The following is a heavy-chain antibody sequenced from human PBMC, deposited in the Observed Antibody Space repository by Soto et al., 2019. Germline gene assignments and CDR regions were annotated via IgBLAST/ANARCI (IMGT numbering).Heavy chain of an antibody. CDR1: GFTFSGHA. J-gene: IGHJ6*02. V-gene: IGHV3-33*01. Sequence: QVQVVESGGGVVQPGRSLRLSCTASGFTFSGHAMHWVRQPPGKGLEWVAQIWYDGSNKYYADSVKGRFTISRDNSKNTLYGQMDSLRVEDTAVDYCARDGQSLAPYALDVWGQGTSVTVSS. CDR2: IWYDGSNK. CDR3: ARDGQSLAPYALDV. D-gene: IGHD6-19*01.